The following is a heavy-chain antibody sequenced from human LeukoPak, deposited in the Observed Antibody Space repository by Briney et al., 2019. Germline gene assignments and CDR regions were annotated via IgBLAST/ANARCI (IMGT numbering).Heavy chain of an antibody. V-gene: IGHV3-21*01. CDR3: ARDRVRGVSGVWFDP. Sequence: GGSLRLSCAASGFTFSSYSMNWVRQAPGKGLEWVSSISSSSSYIYYADSVKGRFTISRDNAKNSLYLQMNSLRAEDTAVCYCARDRVRGVSGVWFDPWGQGTLVTVSS. CDR1: GFTFSSYS. J-gene: IGHJ5*02. CDR2: ISSSSSYI. D-gene: IGHD3-10*01.